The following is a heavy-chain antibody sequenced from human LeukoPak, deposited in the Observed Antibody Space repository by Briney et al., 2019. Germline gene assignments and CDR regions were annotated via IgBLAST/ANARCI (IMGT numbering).Heavy chain of an antibody. CDR3: ASPLGGFDN. D-gene: IGHD3-16*01. CDR1: GGSISSYS. CDR2: IYYTGST. Sequence: SETLSLTCTVSGGSISSYSWTWIRQPPGKGLEWIGSIYYTGSTHYNSSLKSRVTMSVDTSKNQFSLKLSSVTAADTAVYYCASPLGGFDNWGQGTLVTVSS. J-gene: IGHJ4*02. V-gene: IGHV4-59*04.